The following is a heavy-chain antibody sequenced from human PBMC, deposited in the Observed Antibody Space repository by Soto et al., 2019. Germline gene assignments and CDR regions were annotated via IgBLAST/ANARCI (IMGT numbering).Heavy chain of an antibody. CDR3: AKDRSSGSPFYGMDF. J-gene: IGHJ6*02. D-gene: IGHD3-10*01. Sequence: GGSLRLSCAASGFTFGDYAMHWVRQVPGKGLEWVSGFKWNSGDVGYADSVKGRFTISRDNARNSLYLQMNSLRPEDTAVYYCAKDRSSGSPFYGMDFWGQGTMVTVSS. CDR1: GFTFGDYA. V-gene: IGHV3-9*01. CDR2: FKWNSGDV.